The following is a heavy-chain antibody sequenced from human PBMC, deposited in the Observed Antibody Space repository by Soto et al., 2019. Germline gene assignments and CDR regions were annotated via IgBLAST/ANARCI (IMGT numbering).Heavy chain of an antibody. J-gene: IGHJ4*02. CDR3: ARDTSNSFDY. CDR2: ISPHNGNT. Sequence: HVQLVQSGGELKQPGASVKVSCNTSGYTFNTYFITWVRQAPGQGLEWMGWISPHNGNTNYAEKFQGRVTMTTDTITKTDYMELRNLRFDDTAVYYCARDTSNSFDYWGQGTLVTVSS. V-gene: IGHV1-18*01. CDR1: GYTFNTYF. D-gene: IGHD2-2*01.